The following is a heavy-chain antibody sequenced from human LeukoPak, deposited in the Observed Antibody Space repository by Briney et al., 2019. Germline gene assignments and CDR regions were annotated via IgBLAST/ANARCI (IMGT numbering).Heavy chain of an antibody. J-gene: IGHJ4*02. Sequence: QLQLQESGPRLVKPSETLSLTCTVSGGSISSSSYYWGWIRQPPGKGLEWIGSIYYSGSTYYNPSLKSRVTISVDTSKNQFSLKLSSVTAADTAVYYCARQRHYGSGSYPDYWGQGTLVTVSS. CDR3: ARQRHYGSGSYPDY. CDR2: IYYSGST. V-gene: IGHV4-39*01. CDR1: GGSISSSSYY. D-gene: IGHD3-10*01.